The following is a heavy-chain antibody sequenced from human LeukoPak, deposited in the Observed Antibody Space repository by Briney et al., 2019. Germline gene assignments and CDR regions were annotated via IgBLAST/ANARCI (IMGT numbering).Heavy chain of an antibody. CDR3: ARDHHYDILTGYYIFEGNFDY. D-gene: IGHD3-9*01. CDR1: GFTFSSYW. Sequence: GGSLRLSCAASGFTFSSYWMSWVRQAPGKGLEWVANIKQDGSEKYYVDSVKGRFTISRDNAKNSLYLQMNSLRAEDTAVYYCARDHHYDILTGYYIFEGNFDYWGQGTLSPSPQ. J-gene: IGHJ4*02. V-gene: IGHV3-7*01. CDR2: IKQDGSEK.